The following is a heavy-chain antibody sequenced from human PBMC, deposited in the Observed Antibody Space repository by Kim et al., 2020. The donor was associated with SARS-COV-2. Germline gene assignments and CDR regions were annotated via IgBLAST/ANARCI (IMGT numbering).Heavy chain of an antibody. D-gene: IGHD3-22*01. J-gene: IGHJ6*02. Sequence: SVKVSCKASGDTFSSYAISWVRQAPGQGLEWMGGIIPIFGTADYAQKFQGRVTITADASTSTAYMELNSLRSEDTAVYYCAREIGYYDSSGCDSYGMDVCGQGTTVTVSS. CDR3: AREIGYYDSSGCDSYGMDV. CDR1: GDTFSSYA. V-gene: IGHV1-69*13. CDR2: IIPIFGTA.